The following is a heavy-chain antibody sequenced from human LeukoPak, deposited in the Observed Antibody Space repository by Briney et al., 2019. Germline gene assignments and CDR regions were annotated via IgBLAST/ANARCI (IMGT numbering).Heavy chain of an antibody. J-gene: IGHJ4*02. Sequence: SQTLSLTCTVSGGSISSGSYYWSWIRQPAGKGLEWIGRIYTSGSTSYNPSLKSRVTISIDPSKHQFSLKLSSMTAADTAVYYCARVLGTYFDYWGQGTLVTVSS. V-gene: IGHV4-61*02. CDR3: ARVLGTYFDY. D-gene: IGHD7-27*01. CDR1: GGSISSGSYY. CDR2: IYTSGST.